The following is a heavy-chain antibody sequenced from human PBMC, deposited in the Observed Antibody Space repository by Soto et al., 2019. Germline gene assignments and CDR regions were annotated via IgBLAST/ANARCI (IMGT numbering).Heavy chain of an antibody. V-gene: IGHV4-34*01. CDR2: INHSGST. J-gene: IGHJ3*02. CDR3: VRSLLYDYSSDDAFDI. CDR1: GGSFSGYY. D-gene: IGHD5-12*01. Sequence: SETLSLTCAVYGGSFSGYYWSWIRQPPGKGLEWIGEINHSGSTNYNPSLKSRVTISVDTSKNQFSLKLSSVTAADTAVYYCVRSLLYDYSSDDAFDIWVQGTMVTVSS.